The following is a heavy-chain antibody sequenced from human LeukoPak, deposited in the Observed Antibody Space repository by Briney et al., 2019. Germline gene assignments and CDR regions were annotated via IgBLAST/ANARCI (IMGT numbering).Heavy chain of an antibody. D-gene: IGHD2-2*01. V-gene: IGHV3-21*01. Sequence: GGSLRLFCAASGFTFSSYSMNWVRQAPGKGLEWVSSISSSSSYTYYADSVKGRFTISRDNAKNSLYLQMNSLRAEDTAVYYCARDSGYCSSTSCFLGYYYYYYMDVWGKGTTVTVSS. CDR1: GFTFSSYS. CDR3: ARDSGYCSSTSCFLGYYYYYYMDV. CDR2: ISSSSSYT. J-gene: IGHJ6*03.